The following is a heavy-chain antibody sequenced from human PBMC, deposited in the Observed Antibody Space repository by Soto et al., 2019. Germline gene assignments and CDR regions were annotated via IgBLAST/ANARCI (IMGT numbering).Heavy chain of an antibody. CDR1: GGSISSSSYS. CDR2: IYYSGST. Sequence: QLQLQESGPRLVKPSETLSLTCSVSGGSISSSSYSWGWIRQPPGKGLEWIGTIYYSGSTHYNPSREGRVAISADTPNNKLALRLYSVTAADTAVYYCGRQPGHCGSTTCFGYYIVDVWGQGTTVTVS. D-gene: IGHD2-2*01. V-gene: IGHV4-39*01. CDR3: GRQPGHCGSTTCFGYYIVDV. J-gene: IGHJ6*02.